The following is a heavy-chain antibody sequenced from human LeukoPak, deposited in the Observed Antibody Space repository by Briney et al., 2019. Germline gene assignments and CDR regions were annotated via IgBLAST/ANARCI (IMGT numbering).Heavy chain of an antibody. CDR2: ISISGDNT. V-gene: IGHV3-23*01. J-gene: IGHJ4*02. D-gene: IGHD3-16*02. CDR3: AYRTGFDY. CDR1: GFSFSSYA. Sequence: GGSLRLSCAASGFSFSSYAMSWVRQAPGKGLEWVSTISISGDNTYYPDSVKGRFTISRDNSKSTLYLQMNSLRAEDTAVYYCAYRTGFDYWGQGTLVTVSS.